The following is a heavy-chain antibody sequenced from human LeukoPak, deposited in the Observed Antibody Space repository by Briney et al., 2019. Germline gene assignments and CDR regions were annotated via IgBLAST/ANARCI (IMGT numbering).Heavy chain of an antibody. CDR3: ARGGNYNFDY. CDR2: SGST. D-gene: IGHD3-16*01. Sequence: SETLSLTCTVSGASISSYYWSWIRQPPGKGLEWIDSGSTNYNPSLKSRVTISVDTSKNQFSLNLRSVTAADTAVYSCARGGNYNFDYWGQGTLVTVSS. CDR1: GASISSYY. J-gene: IGHJ4*02. V-gene: IGHV4-59*01.